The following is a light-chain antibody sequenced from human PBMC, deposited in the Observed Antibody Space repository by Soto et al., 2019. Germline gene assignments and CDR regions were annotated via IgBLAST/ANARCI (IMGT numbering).Light chain of an antibody. CDR1: QTISSW. CDR2: KAS. CDR3: QHYNSYSEA. J-gene: IGKJ1*01. V-gene: IGKV1-5*03. Sequence: DIQMTQSPSTLSGSVGSRFIITCRASQTISSWLDWYQKKKGKAPKLLIYKASTLKSGVPSRFRGSGYGTELTLTISSMKNDDFETYYCQHYNSYSEAFGHGTKVDI.